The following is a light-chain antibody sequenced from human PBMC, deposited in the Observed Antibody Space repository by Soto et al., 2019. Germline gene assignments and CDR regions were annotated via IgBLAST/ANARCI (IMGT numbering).Light chain of an antibody. V-gene: IGKV1-9*01. J-gene: IGKJ1*01. CDR2: AAS. Sequence: IQLTQSPSSLSASVGDRVTITCRASQGISSYLAWYQQKPGKAPKLLIYAASTLHSGVPSRFSGSGSGTDFTLTISSLQPEDFATYYCQQLNSYPPWTCGQGTKVEIK. CDR1: QGISSY. CDR3: QQLNSYPPWT.